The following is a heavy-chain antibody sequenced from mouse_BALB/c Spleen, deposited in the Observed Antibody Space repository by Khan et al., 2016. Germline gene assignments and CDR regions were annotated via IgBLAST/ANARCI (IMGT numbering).Heavy chain of an antibody. CDR1: GYTFTSYW. V-gene: IGHV1-87*01. CDR3: ARGNYYYACDY. Sequence: QVQLQQSGAELVRPGASVKLSCKASGYTFTSYWMQWVKQRPGQGLEWIGAIYPGDGDTRYTQKFKGKATLTADKSSSTASMQLSSLASEDSAVYYCARGNYYYACDYWGQGTTLTVSS. J-gene: IGHJ2*01. D-gene: IGHD2-1*01. CDR2: IYPGDGDT.